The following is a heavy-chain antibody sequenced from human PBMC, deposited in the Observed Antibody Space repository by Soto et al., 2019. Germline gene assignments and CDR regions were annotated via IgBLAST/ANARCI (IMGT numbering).Heavy chain of an antibody. J-gene: IGHJ4*02. V-gene: IGHV4-34*01. CDR2: INHSGST. D-gene: IGHD4-17*01. CDR3: ARGRSTTATSDY. Sequence: ASETLSLTCAVYGGSFSGYYWSWIRQPPGKGLEWIGEINHSGSTNYNPSLKSRVTISVDTSKNQFSLKLSSVTAADTAVYYCARGRSTTATSDYWGQGTLVTVSS. CDR1: GGSFSGYY.